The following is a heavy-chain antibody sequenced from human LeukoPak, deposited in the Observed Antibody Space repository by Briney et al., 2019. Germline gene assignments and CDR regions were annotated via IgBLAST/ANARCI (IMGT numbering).Heavy chain of an antibody. CDR1: GGSISSSSYY. D-gene: IGHD5-24*01. J-gene: IGHJ4*02. Sequence: PSETLSLTCTVSGGSISSSSYYWGWIRQPPGKGLEWIGSIYYSGSTYYNPSLKSRVTISVDTSKNQFSLKLSSVTAADTAVYYCASDRDGYNYRYWGQGTLVTVSS. CDR3: ASDRDGYNYRY. CDR2: IYYSGST. V-gene: IGHV4-39*07.